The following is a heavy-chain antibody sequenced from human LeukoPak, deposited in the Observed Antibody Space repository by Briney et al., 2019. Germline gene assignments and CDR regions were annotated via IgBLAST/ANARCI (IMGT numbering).Heavy chain of an antibody. CDR3: ARVLRYSYGYVRWFDP. Sequence: SETLSLTCAVSGYSISSGYYWGWIRQPPGKGLEWIGSIYHSGSTYYNPSLKSRVTISVDTSKNQFSLKLSSVTAADTAVYYCARVLRYSYGYVRWFDPWGQGTLVTVSS. V-gene: IGHV4-38-2*01. D-gene: IGHD5-18*01. CDR1: GYSISSGYY. J-gene: IGHJ5*02. CDR2: IYHSGST.